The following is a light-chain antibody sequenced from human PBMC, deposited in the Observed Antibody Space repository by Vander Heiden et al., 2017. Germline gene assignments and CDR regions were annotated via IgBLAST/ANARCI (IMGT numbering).Light chain of an antibody. Sequence: EILMTQSPASLSVSPGERATLSCRASQTISNNLAWYHQKPGQAPRLLIYGASGRATGIPDRFSGSASGTEFTLTISSLQSEDFAVYYCQQYNNRPPTFGGGTNVEI. V-gene: IGKV3-15*01. CDR3: QQYNNRPPT. CDR2: GAS. J-gene: IGKJ4*01. CDR1: QTISNN.